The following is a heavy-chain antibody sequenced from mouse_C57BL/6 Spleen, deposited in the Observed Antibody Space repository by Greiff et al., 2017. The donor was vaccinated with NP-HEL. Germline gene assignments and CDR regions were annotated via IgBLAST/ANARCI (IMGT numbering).Heavy chain of an antibody. CDR1: GFTFSSYG. CDR2: ISSGGSYT. CDR3: ASDYGNYVCAY. Sequence: EVQGVESGGDLVKPGGSLKLSCAASGFTFSSYGMSWVRQTPDKRLEWVATISSGGSYTYYPDSVKGRFTISRDNAKNTLYLQMSSLKSEDTAMYYCASDYGNYVCAYWGQGTLVTVSA. J-gene: IGHJ3*01. V-gene: IGHV5-6*01. D-gene: IGHD2-1*01.